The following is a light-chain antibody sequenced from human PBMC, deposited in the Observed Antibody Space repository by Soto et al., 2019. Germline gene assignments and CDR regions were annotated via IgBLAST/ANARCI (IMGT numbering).Light chain of an antibody. J-gene: IGKJ1*01. CDR3: LQYHSYPRW. V-gene: IGKV1-5*01. CDR1: QSISNW. Sequence: DIQMTQSPSTLPASVGVRVIITCRASQSISNWVAWYQKSPGKAPKLLISDDSSLASGVPSRFSGSGSGAEFTLTISSLQPDYYAAYYCLQYHSYPRWFGQATQVEIK. CDR2: DDS.